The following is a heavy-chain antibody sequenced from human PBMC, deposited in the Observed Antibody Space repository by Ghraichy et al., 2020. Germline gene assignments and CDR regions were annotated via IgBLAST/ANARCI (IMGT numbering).Heavy chain of an antibody. CDR3: ARGSDERWLIYYFDY. CDR2: VDQDGSQK. J-gene: IGHJ4*02. V-gene: IGHV3-7*03. D-gene: IGHD6-19*01. CDR1: GFTFSDYW. Sequence: GGSLRLSCAASGFTFSDYWMSWVRQAPGKGLEWVANVDQDGSQKFYVDSVKGRFTISRDNAKNSVYLQMNSLRAEDTAVYYCARGSDERWLIYYFDYWGQGTLVTVSS.